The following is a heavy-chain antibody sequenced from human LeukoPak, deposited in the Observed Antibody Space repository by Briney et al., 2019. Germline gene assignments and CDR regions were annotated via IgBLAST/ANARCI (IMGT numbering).Heavy chain of an antibody. CDR2: IRYHGSDK. Sequence: PGGSLRLSCAASGFTFSGSGMHWVRQAPGKGLEWVAFIRYHGSDKFYADSVKGRFTISRDNSKNTLYLQMNSLRPEDTSVSYCARSPTSWYFDYWGQGTLVTVSS. J-gene: IGHJ4*02. CDR3: ARSPTSWYFDY. D-gene: IGHD2-2*01. V-gene: IGHV3-30*02. CDR1: GFTFSGSG.